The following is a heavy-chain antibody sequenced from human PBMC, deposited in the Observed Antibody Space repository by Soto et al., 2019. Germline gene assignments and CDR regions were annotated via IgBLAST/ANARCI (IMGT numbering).Heavy chain of an antibody. D-gene: IGHD4-17*01. CDR1: GTSTSSHY. Sequence: PSETLSLTCTVSGTSTSSHYWTWLRQPPGKGLEWIGYVYYTGNTNCNPSLKSRVTMSMDTSKNQFSLNLSSVTAAGTAVYYCAREYATTVNTFDYWGQGTLVTVSS. CDR2: VYYTGNT. J-gene: IGHJ4*02. V-gene: IGHV4-59*11. CDR3: AREYATTVNTFDY.